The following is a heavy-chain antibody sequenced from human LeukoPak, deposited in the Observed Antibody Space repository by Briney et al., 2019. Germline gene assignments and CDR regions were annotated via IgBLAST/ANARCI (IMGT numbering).Heavy chain of an antibody. CDR1: GFTFRSYE. V-gene: IGHV3-48*03. D-gene: IGHD3-3*01. J-gene: IGHJ4*02. CDR2: LSSSGSAF. CDR3: ARSARLMKGVVEVTALDD. Sequence: GGSLRLSCEDSGFTFRSYEMNWVRQAPGKGLEWIAYLSSSGSAFSYADSVKGRFTIAKDNAKNSVYLEMNSLRADDTAVYYCARSARLMKGVVEVTALDDWGQGTLVTVSS.